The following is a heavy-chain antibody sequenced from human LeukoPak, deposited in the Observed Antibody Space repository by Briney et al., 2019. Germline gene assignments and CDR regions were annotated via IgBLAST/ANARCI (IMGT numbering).Heavy chain of an antibody. V-gene: IGHV3-30*02. Sequence: GGSLRLSCAASGFTFSSYDMHWIRQAPGKGLDWVAFIRYDESDKYYADSVKGRFTISRDNSKNTLFLQVNNLRPEDTAVYYCAKSQLGWGQGTLVTVSS. J-gene: IGHJ4*02. D-gene: IGHD1-1*01. CDR1: GFTFSSYD. CDR2: IRYDESDK. CDR3: AKSQLG.